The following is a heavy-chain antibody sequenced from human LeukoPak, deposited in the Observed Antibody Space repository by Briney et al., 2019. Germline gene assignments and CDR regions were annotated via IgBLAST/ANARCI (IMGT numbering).Heavy chain of an antibody. Sequence: SETLPLTCAVYGGSFSGYYWSWIRQPPGKGLEWIGEINHSGSTNYNPSLKSRVTISVDTSKNQFSLKLSSVTAADTAVYYCARGNRLVVVAATPDFDYWGQGTLVTVSS. CDR3: ARGNRLVVVAATPDFDY. V-gene: IGHV4-34*01. J-gene: IGHJ4*02. D-gene: IGHD2-15*01. CDR1: GGSFSGYY. CDR2: INHSGST.